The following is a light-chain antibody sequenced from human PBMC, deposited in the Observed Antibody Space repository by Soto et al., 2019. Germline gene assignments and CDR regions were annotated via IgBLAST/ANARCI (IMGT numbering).Light chain of an antibody. CDR1: QNIGVW. CDR3: QQYDSNPFT. J-gene: IGKJ3*01. V-gene: IGKV1-5*03. CDR2: MAS. Sequence: DIQITQSPSTLSASVGDRVTITCRASQNIGVWLAWFQQKQGKAPKLLIFMASTLESGVPSRFSGSGSGTEFTLTIRGXQPDDFATYYCQQYDSNPFTFGPGTKVDIK.